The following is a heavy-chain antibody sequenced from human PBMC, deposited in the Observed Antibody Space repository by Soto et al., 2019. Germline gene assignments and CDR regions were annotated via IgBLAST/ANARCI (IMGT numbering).Heavy chain of an antibody. CDR1: GGCISSSSYY. J-gene: IGHJ4*02. Sequence: SSETLSLTCTVSGGCISSSSYYWGWIRQPPGKGLEWIGSIYYSGSTYYNPSLKSRVTISVDTSKNQFSLKLSSVTAADTAVYYCARDHSSYDYGDYLVWGQGTLVTVSS. V-gene: IGHV4-39*07. CDR2: IYYSGST. D-gene: IGHD4-17*01. CDR3: ARDHSSYDYGDYLV.